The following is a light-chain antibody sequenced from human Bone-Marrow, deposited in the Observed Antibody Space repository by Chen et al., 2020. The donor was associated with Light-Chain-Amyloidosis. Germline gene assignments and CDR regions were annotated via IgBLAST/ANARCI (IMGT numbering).Light chain of an antibody. CDR1: NSNIGNIR. CDR2: DND. Sequence: QSVLPQPPSVSAAPGQIVTISCPGSNSNIGNIRVSWYRQVPGTAPKLLIYDNDKRPAGIPDRFSASKSGASATLVITGLQTGDEADYFCGTWDTGLSAGVFGGGTKLTVL. J-gene: IGLJ3*02. V-gene: IGLV1-51*01. CDR3: GTWDTGLSAGV.